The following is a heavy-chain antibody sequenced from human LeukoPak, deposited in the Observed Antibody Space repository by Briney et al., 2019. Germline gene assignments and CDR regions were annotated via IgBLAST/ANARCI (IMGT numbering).Heavy chain of an antibody. CDR1: GGSIMNHY. D-gene: IGHD6-19*01. CDR3: ARDVRYASGWSTPES. CDR2: IYSSGSA. J-gene: IGHJ4*02. Sequence: PSETLSLTCTVSGGSIMNHYWSWIRQPAGKGLEWIGRIYSSGSANYSPSLKNRVSMSIDTSNNHFSLNLTSVTAADTALYFCARDVRYASGWSTPESRGQGTLVTVSS. V-gene: IGHV4-4*07.